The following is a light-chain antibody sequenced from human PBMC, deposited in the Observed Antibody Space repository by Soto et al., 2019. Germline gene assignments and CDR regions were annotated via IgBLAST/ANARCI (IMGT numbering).Light chain of an antibody. V-gene: IGKV3-11*01. Sequence: EIWVILAPATPSLAGGKRVTLYCRASQSVSSYLAWYQQKPGQAPRLLIYAASTRVAGIPDRFRGSGSGADFTLTSSRLEPEDFAIYYCHQGRSPPITFGEGTKVDIK. CDR1: QSVSSY. CDR2: AAS. J-gene: IGKJ4*01. CDR3: HQGRSPPIT.